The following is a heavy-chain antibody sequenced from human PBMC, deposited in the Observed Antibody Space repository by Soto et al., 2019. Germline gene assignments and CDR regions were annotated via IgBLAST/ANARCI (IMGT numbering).Heavy chain of an antibody. CDR3: PPVPAASSYYSTDA. J-gene: IGHJ6*02. V-gene: IGHV3-23*01. D-gene: IGHD2-2*01. CDR2: IVDSGVRA. CDR1: GFAFSSYA. Sequence: PGGSLRLSCAASGFAFSSYAMNWVRQAPGKGLEWVSGIVDSGVRAFYADSVKGRFTISRDNSKNTLYLEMNNLRAEDTAIYYCPPVPAASSYYSTDAWGQGTTVTVYS.